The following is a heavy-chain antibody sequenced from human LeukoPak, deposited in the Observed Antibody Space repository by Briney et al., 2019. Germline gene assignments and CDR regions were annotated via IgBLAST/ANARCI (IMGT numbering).Heavy chain of an antibody. CDR1: GFTFSSYA. Sequence: PGGSLRLSCAASGFTFSSYAMSWVRQAPGKGLEWVSAISGSGGSTYYADSVKGRFTISRDNSKNTLYLQMNSLRAEDTAVYYCANPRGQWLVPFDYWGQGTLVTVSS. J-gene: IGHJ4*02. CDR3: ANPRGQWLVPFDY. V-gene: IGHV3-23*01. CDR2: ISGSGGST. D-gene: IGHD6-19*01.